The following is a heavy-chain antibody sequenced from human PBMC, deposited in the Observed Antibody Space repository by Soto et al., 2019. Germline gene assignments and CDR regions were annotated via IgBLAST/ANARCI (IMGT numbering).Heavy chain of an antibody. D-gene: IGHD4-17*01. CDR2: IYYSGST. Sequence: SETLSLTCTVSGGSISSYYWSWIRQPPGKGLEWIGYIYYSGSTNYNPPLKSRVTISVDTSKNQFSLKLSSVTAADTAVYYCAGYGDYFDYWGQGTLVTVSS. CDR1: GGSISSYY. J-gene: IGHJ4*02. V-gene: IGHV4-59*01. CDR3: AGYGDYFDY.